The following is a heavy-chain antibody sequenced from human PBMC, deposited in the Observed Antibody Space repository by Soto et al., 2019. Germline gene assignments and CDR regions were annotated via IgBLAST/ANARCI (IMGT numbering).Heavy chain of an antibody. CDR2: ISSSSTAI. J-gene: IGHJ4*02. CDR3: VRHTCPDCYSIGY. Sequence: GGSLRLSCAASGFSFSSYSMNWVRQAPGKGLEWVSSISSSSTAIFYGDSVKGRFIISRDNAENSLYLQMNSLRAEDTAVNYCVRHTCPDCYSIGYWGLGTLVTVSS. D-gene: IGHD2-21*02. V-gene: IGHV3-21*01. CDR1: GFSFSSYS.